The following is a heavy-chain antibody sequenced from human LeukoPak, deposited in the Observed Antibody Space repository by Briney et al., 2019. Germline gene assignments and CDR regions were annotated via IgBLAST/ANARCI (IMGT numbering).Heavy chain of an antibody. D-gene: IGHD3-22*01. CDR1: GYALTELS. V-gene: IGHV1-24*01. Sequence: ASVKVSCKVSGYALTELSMHWVRQAPGKGLEWMGGFDPEDGETIYAQKFQGRVTMTEDTSTDTAYMELSSLRSEDTAVYYCATARPYYYDSSGYQPYRFDYWGQGTLVTVSS. J-gene: IGHJ4*02. CDR2: FDPEDGET. CDR3: ATARPYYYDSSGYQPYRFDY.